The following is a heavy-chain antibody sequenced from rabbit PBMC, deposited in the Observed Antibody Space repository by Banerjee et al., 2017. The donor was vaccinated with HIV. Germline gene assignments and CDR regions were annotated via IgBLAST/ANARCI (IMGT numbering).Heavy chain of an antibody. D-gene: IGHD4-2*01. J-gene: IGHJ3*01. CDR3: ARGYDGSGHVNL. CDR1: GFTINKLW. V-gene: IGHV1S45*01. CDR2: IGSGDDT. Sequence: QEQLVESGGGLVKPEGSLTLTCTASGFTINKLWICWVRQAPGKGLEWIAFIGSGDDTTYASSAKGRFTISKTSSTTVTLQMTSLTAADTATYFCARGYDGSGHVNLWGQGTLVTVS.